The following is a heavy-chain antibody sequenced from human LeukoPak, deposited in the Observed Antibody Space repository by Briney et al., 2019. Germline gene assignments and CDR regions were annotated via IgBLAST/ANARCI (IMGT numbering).Heavy chain of an antibody. V-gene: IGHV4-34*01. CDR1: GGSPNFDF. CDR3: ARGFIAVAGTALNWFDP. J-gene: IGHJ5*02. CDR2: IDQSGNT. Sequence: PSETLSLTCAASGGSPNFDFWTWVRQFPGKGLEWIGEIDQSGNTNYNPSLKSRVTMSFDMSNNQFSLKLKSVNAADTAVYFCARGFIAVAGTALNWFDPWGPGTQVTVSS. D-gene: IGHD6-19*01.